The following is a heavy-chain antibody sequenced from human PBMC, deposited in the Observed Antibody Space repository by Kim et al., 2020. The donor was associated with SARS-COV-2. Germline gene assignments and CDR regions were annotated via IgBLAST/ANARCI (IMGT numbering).Heavy chain of an antibody. D-gene: IGHD6-13*01. J-gene: IGHJ4*02. CDR3: ARGYSSSWFPVKFDY. V-gene: IGHV4-34*01. Sequence: PSPKSRVTISVDTSKNQFSLKLSSVTAADTAVYYCARGYSSSWFPVKFDYWGQGTLVTVSS.